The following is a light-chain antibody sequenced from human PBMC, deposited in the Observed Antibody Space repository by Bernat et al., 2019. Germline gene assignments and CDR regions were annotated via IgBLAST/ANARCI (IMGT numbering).Light chain of an antibody. CDR1: SSDVGAYNY. V-gene: IGLV2-14*03. J-gene: IGLJ1*01. CDR2: DVS. CDR3: SSYTSTSTPYV. Sequence: QSALTQPASVSGSPGQSITISCTGTSSDVGAYNYVSWYQQHPGKAPKLMIYDVSDRPSGVSNRFSGSKSGNTASLTISGLQAEDEADYYCSSYTSTSTPYVSGTGTKVTVL.